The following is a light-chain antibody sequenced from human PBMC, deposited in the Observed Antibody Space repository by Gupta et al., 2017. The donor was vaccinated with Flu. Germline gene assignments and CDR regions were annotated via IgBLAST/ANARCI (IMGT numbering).Light chain of an antibody. Sequence: SVLTQPPSASVPPWQRVTISCSGSSSDVGSNHLGWYQQCPGTAPKLLIFYNNRRHSGVPDRFSGSKSGTSASLAISGHQAEDEADYYCAAWDDSRDGEVFGGGTKLTVL. CDR3: AAWDDSRDGEV. V-gene: IGLV1-44*01. CDR2: YNN. CDR1: SSDVGSNH. J-gene: IGLJ2*01.